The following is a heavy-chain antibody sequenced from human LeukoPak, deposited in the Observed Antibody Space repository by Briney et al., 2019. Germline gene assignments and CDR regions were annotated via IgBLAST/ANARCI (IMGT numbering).Heavy chain of an antibody. CDR2: IYYSGST. CDR1: GGSISSYY. Sequence: SETLSLTCTVSGGSISSYYWSWIRQPPGKGLEWIGYIYYSGSTNYNPSLKSRVTISVDTSKNQFSLKLSSVTAADTAVYYCARSQGYYDFWSGYYNYPPSDYWGQGTLVTVSS. CDR3: ARSQGYYDFWSGYYNYPPSDY. D-gene: IGHD3-3*01. J-gene: IGHJ4*02. V-gene: IGHV4-59*01.